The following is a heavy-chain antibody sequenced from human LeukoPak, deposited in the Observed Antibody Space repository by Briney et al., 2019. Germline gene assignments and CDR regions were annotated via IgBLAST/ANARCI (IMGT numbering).Heavy chain of an antibody. CDR3: ARHSRVSYYFDY. CDR1: GYSISSGYY. J-gene: IGHJ4*02. CDR2: IYHSEST. Sequence: SETLSLTCAVSGYSISSGYYWGWIRQPPGKGLEGIGIIYHSESTYYNPSLESRVTISVDTSKNQFSLKLSSVTAADTAVYYCARHSRVSYYFDYWGQGTLVTVSS. V-gene: IGHV4-38-2*01.